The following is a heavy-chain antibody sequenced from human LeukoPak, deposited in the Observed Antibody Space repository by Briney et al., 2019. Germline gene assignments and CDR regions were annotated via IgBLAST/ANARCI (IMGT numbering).Heavy chain of an antibody. CDR1: GYTFTSYG. V-gene: IGHV1-18*04. CDR3: ARVPPYSSGWYGDANYYYYYYMDV. J-gene: IGHJ6*03. D-gene: IGHD6-19*01. CDR2: ISAYNGNT. Sequence: GASVKVSCKASGYTFTSYGISWVRQAPGQGLEWMGWISAYNGNTNYAQKLQGRVTMTTDTSTSTAYMELRSLRSGDTAVYYCARVPPYSSGWYGDANYYYYYYMDVWGKGTTVTVSS.